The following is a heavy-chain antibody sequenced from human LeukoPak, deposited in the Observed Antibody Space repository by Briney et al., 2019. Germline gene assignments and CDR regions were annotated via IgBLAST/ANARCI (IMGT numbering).Heavy chain of an antibody. CDR1: GGSISSGCYY. Sequence: PSETLSLTCTVSGGSISSGCYYWSWIRQPAGKGLEWIGRIYTSGSTNYNPSLKSRVTISVDTSKNQFSLKLSSVTAADTAVYYCARGGRGPQKEYFQHWGQGTLVTVSS. V-gene: IGHV4-61*02. J-gene: IGHJ1*01. CDR2: IYTSGST. D-gene: IGHD3-10*01. CDR3: ARGGRGPQKEYFQH.